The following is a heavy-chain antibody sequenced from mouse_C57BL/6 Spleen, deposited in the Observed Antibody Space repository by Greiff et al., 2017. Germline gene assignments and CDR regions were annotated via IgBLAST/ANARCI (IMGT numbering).Heavy chain of an antibody. D-gene: IGHD2-1*01. CDR2: ISSGSSTI. V-gene: IGHV5-17*01. CDR3: ARREIYYGNYDAMDY. CDR1: GFTFSDYG. Sequence: EVNVVESGGGLVKPGGSLKLSCAASGFTFSDYGMHWVRQAPEKGLEWVAYISSGSSTIYYADTVKGRFTISRDNAKNTLFLQMTSLRSEDTAMYYCARREIYYGNYDAMDYWGQGTSVTVSS. J-gene: IGHJ4*01.